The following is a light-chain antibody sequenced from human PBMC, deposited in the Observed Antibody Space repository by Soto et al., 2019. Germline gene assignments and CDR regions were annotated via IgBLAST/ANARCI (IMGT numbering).Light chain of an antibody. CDR2: DVN. CDR1: ISDIGGDNF. V-gene: IGLV2-14*03. Sequence: QSALTQPASVSGSPGQSITISCTGTISDIGGDNFISWYQHHPGTAPKLVIYDVNNRPSGISYRFSGSKSGNTASLTISGLQAEDEADYYCASYTRTTTLVFGGGTKLTVL. CDR3: ASYTRTTTLV. J-gene: IGLJ2*01.